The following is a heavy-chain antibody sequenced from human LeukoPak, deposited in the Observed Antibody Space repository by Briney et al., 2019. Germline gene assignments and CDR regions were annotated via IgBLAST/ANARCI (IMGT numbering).Heavy chain of an antibody. D-gene: IGHD2-15*01. V-gene: IGHV3-23*01. J-gene: IGHJ4*02. Sequence: GGSLRLSCVASGFTFSTYAMGWVRQVPGKGLEWVSSVSESGGSTYYADSVKGRFTISRDNAKNSLYLQMNSLRAEDTAVYYCCSGRMGYWGQGTLVTVSS. CDR3: CSGRMGY. CDR2: VSESGGST. CDR1: GFTFSTYA.